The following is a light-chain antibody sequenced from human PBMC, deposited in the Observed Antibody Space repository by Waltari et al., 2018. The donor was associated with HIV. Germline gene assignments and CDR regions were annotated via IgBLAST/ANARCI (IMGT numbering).Light chain of an antibody. Sequence: EIVLTQFPGTLSLSPGERATLSCRASQSLTSSYLAWYQQKPGQAPRLLIYGASSRATGIPNRFSGIGSWTDFTLIISRLEPEDFAVYYCQQYGSSPPITFGPRTKVDIK. J-gene: IGKJ3*01. CDR3: QQYGSSPPIT. V-gene: IGKV3-20*01. CDR1: QSLTSSY. CDR2: GAS.